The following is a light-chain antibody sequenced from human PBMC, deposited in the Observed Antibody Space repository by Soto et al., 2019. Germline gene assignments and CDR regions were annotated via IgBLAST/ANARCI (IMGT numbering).Light chain of an antibody. J-gene: IGKJ3*01. CDR3: QQANSFPPT. CDR1: QDISSW. V-gene: IGKV1-12*01. Sequence: DIQMTQSPSSVSASVGDRITITCRANQDISSWLAWYQQKPGKAPKLLIYAASSLQSGVPSRFSGSGSGADFTLTISSLQPEDFATYYCQQANSFPPTFGPGTKVDIK. CDR2: AAS.